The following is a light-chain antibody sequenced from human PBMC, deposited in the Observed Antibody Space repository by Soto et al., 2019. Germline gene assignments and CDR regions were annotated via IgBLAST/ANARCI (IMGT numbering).Light chain of an antibody. CDR1: QSVTSNY. Sequence: EIVFTQSPGTLSLSPGERATLSCRASQSVTSNYLAWYQQKPGQAPRLLIYGASSRATAIPDRFSGSGSGTDFTLTISRLEPEDFAVYYCQQYGSSPRTFGQGTKVDIK. CDR3: QQYGSSPRT. V-gene: IGKV3-20*01. J-gene: IGKJ1*01. CDR2: GAS.